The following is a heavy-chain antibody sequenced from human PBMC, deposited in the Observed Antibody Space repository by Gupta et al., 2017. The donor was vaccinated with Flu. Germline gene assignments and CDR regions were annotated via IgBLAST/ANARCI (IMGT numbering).Heavy chain of an antibody. CDR3: AKAPDTAMVYFDY. V-gene: IGHV3-30*18. CDR2: ISYDGSNK. D-gene: IGHD5-18*01. CDR1: GFTFSSYG. J-gene: IGHJ4*02. Sequence: QVQLVESGGGVVQPGRSLRLSCAASGFTFSSYGMHWVRQAPGKGLEWVAVISYDGSNKYYADSVKGRFTISRDNSKNTLYLQMNSLRAEDTAVYYCAKAPDTAMVYFDYWGQGTLVTVSS.